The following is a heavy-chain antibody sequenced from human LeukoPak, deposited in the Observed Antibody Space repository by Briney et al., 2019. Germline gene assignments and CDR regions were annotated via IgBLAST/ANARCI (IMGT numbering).Heavy chain of an antibody. Sequence: GGSLRLSCVASGFTFSDYAMNWVRQAPGKGLEWVSTISGGGGSTYYADSVKGRFTISRDNSKNTLYLQVNSLRAEDTAVYYCAKGGKWDVTPFDYWGQGTLVTVSS. V-gene: IGHV3-23*01. D-gene: IGHD1-26*01. CDR3: AKGGKWDVTPFDY. CDR2: ISGGGGST. CDR1: GFTFSDYA. J-gene: IGHJ4*02.